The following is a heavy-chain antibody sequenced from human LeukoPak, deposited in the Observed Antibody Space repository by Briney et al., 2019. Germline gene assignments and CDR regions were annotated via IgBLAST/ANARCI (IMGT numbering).Heavy chain of an antibody. D-gene: IGHD3-9*01. Sequence: GGSLRLSCAASGFTFSSYWMSWVRQAPGKGLEWVANIKQDGSEKYYVDSVKGRFTISRDNAKNSLYLQMNSLRAEDTAVYYCARELKLRYFDWLSTDYYYYYMDVWGKGTTVTISS. CDR3: ARELKLRYFDWLSTDYYYYYMDV. J-gene: IGHJ6*03. CDR2: IKQDGSEK. CDR1: GFTFSSYW. V-gene: IGHV3-7*01.